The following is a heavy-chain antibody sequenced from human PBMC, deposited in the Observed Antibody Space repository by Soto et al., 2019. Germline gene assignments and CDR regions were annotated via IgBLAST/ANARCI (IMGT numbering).Heavy chain of an antibody. CDR2: ISAYNGNT. CDR3: ARVQWELRSAFDI. D-gene: IGHD1-26*01. V-gene: IGHV1-18*01. CDR1: GYTFTSYG. Sequence: ASVKVSCKASGYTFTSYGISWVRQAPGQGLEWMGWISAYNGNTNSAQKLQGRVTMTTDTSTSTAYMELRSLRTDDTAVYYCARVQWELRSAFDIWGQGTMVTVSS. J-gene: IGHJ3*02.